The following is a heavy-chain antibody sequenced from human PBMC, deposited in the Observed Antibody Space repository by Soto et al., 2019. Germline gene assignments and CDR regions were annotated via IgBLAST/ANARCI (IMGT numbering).Heavy chain of an antibody. V-gene: IGHV4-59*01. CDR2: IYYSGST. D-gene: IGHD4-4*01. CDR1: GGSISSYY. Sequence: SETLSLTCTVSGGSISSYYWSWIRQPPGKGLEWIGYIYYSGSTNYNPSLKSRVTISVDTSKNQFSLKLSSVTAADTAVYYCARTRGHYSNSLLDFDYWGQGTLVTVSS. J-gene: IGHJ4*02. CDR3: ARTRGHYSNSLLDFDY.